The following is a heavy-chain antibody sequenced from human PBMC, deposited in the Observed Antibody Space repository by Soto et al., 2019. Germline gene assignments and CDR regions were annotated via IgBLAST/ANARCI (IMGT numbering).Heavy chain of an antibody. CDR1: GFTFSSYA. CDR3: ARDQRGIAAAGTGVDY. J-gene: IGHJ4*02. V-gene: IGHV3-30-3*01. D-gene: IGHD6-13*01. Sequence: QVQLVESGGGVVQPGRSLRLSCAASGFTFSSYAMHWVRQAPGKGLEWVAVISYDGSNKYYADSVKGRFTISRDNSKNTLYLQMHSLRAEDTAVYYCARDQRGIAAAGTGVDYWGQGTLVTVSS. CDR2: ISYDGSNK.